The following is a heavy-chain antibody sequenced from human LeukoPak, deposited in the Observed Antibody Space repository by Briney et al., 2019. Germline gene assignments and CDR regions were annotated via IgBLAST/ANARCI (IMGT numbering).Heavy chain of an antibody. CDR1: GFAFSTSW. CDR2: IKSKTDGGTT. V-gene: IGHV3-15*01. D-gene: IGHD1-26*01. Sequence: GGSLRLSCAASGFAFSTSWMHWVRQAPGKGLEWVGRIKSKTDGGTTDYAAPVKGRFTISRDDSKNMLYLQMNSLKTEDTAVYYCTTERYSGSSVDCWGQGTLVTVSS. J-gene: IGHJ4*02. CDR3: TTERYSGSSVDC.